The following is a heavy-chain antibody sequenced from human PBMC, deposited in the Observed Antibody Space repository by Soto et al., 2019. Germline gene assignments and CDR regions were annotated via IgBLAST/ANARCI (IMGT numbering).Heavy chain of an antibody. Sequence: SETLSLTCTVSGGSISSGDYYWSWIRQPPGKGLEWIGYIYYSGSTYYNPSLKSRVTISVDTSKNQFSLKLSSVTAADTAVYSCARGSVGRWVIVEYFDYWGQGTLVTVSS. CDR1: GGSISSGDYY. CDR2: IYYSGST. J-gene: IGHJ4*02. D-gene: IGHD3-16*02. CDR3: ARGSVGRWVIVEYFDY. V-gene: IGHV4-30-4*01.